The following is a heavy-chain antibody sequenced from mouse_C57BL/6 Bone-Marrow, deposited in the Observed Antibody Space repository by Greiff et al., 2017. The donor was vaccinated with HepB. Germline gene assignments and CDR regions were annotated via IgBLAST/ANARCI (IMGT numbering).Heavy chain of an antibody. Sequence: VQLVESGAELMKPGASVKLSCKATGYTFTGYWIEWVKQRPGHGLEWIGEILPGSGSTNYNAKFKGKATFTADTSSNTAYMQLSSLTTEDSAIYYCARLYDGYFDYWGQGTTLTVSS. V-gene: IGHV1-9*01. CDR1: GYTFTGYW. J-gene: IGHJ2*01. D-gene: IGHD2-3*01. CDR3: ARLYDGYFDY. CDR2: ILPGSGST.